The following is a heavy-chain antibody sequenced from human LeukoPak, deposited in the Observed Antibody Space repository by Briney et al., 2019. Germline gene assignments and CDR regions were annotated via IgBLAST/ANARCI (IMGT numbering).Heavy chain of an antibody. D-gene: IGHD3/OR15-3a*01. J-gene: IGHJ6*02. CDR3: AHSARDSGYYYGMDV. Sequence: PSETLSLTCTVSGYSISSGYYWGWIRQPPGKGLEWIGSIYHSGSTYYNPSLKSRVTISIDTSKNQFSLKLSSVTAADTAVYYCAHSARDSGYYYGMDVWGQGTTVTVSS. V-gene: IGHV4-38-2*02. CDR1: GYSISSGYY. CDR2: IYHSGST.